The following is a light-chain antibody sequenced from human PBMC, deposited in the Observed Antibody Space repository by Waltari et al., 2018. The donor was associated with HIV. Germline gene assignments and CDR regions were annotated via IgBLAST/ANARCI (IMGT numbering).Light chain of an antibody. CDR1: SSNIGNNY. Sequence: QAVLTQPPSVSAAPGQKVTSSCSGSSSNIGNNYVSWYQQFPGKAPNVLIYDNTTRPPALPDRFSGSRSGTSATLGVAGLQTGDEADYYCGTWDTSLSAGVFGGGTKLTVL. V-gene: IGLV1-51*01. CDR2: DNT. J-gene: IGLJ3*02. CDR3: GTWDTSLSAGV.